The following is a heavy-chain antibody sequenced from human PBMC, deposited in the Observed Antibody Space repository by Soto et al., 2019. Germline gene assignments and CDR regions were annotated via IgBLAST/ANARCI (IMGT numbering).Heavy chain of an antibody. Sequence: GGSLRLSCAASGFTFSNAWMNWVRQAPGKGLEWVGRIKSKTDGGTTDYAAPVKGRFTISRDASKNTLYLQMNSLKTEDTAVYYCTTVYCTNGVCYHHTPYYFDYWGQGTLVTVSS. CDR1: GFTFSNAW. J-gene: IGHJ4*02. CDR3: TTVYCTNGVCYHHTPYYFDY. CDR2: IKSKTDGGTT. V-gene: IGHV3-15*07. D-gene: IGHD2-8*01.